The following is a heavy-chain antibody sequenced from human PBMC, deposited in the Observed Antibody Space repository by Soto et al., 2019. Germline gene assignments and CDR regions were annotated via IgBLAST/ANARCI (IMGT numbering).Heavy chain of an antibody. CDR2: VNPNGGDT. CDR1: GYTFNEHY. CDR3: ARESDRWTYGLGSWVE. V-gene: IGHV1-2*02. Sequence: QVQLVQSGAEMRQPGASVKVSCKASGYTFNEHYIHWVRQAPGQSLEWMGWVNPNGGDTNYAQKFSGRVTMTIETAIRNAYMELAGLRSYDRATYYCARESDRWTYGLGSWVEWGQGSPVNVSS. J-gene: IGHJ4*02. D-gene: IGHD3-10*01.